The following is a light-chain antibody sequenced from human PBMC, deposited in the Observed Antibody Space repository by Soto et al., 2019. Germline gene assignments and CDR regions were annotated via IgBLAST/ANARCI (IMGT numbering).Light chain of an antibody. J-gene: IGKJ5*01. CDR3: QQRSNWPPIT. CDR1: QSISSY. Sequence: EIVLTQSPATLSLSPGERATLSCRATQSISSYLAWYQQKPGQAPRLLIYDTSHRATGIPARFSGSGSGTDVTLTISTLESADFAVYYCQQRSNWPPITFGQGTRLEIK. V-gene: IGKV3-11*01. CDR2: DTS.